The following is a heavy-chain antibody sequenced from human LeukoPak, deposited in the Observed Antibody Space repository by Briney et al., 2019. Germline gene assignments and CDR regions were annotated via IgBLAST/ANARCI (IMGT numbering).Heavy chain of an antibody. J-gene: IGHJ4*02. Sequence: GFLRPSCAASGFTFRSYDMKWVRQAPGKGLEWISYISNTGNTIYYADSVKGRFIISRDNAKNSLYLQMNSLRAEDTAVYYCASSSSWYKYWGQGTLVTVSS. CDR3: ASSSSWYKY. CDR1: GFTFRSYD. V-gene: IGHV3-48*03. CDR2: ISNTGNTI. D-gene: IGHD6-13*01.